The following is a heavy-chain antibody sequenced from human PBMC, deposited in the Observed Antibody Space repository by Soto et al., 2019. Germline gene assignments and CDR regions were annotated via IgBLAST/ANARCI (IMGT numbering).Heavy chain of an antibody. CDR1: GYTFSGYY. V-gene: IGHV1-2*02. D-gene: IGHD3-10*01. Sequence: QVQLVQSGAEVKKPGASVKVSCKASGYTFSGYYMHWVRQAPGQGLEWMGWINPNSGGTNYAQNFRGRVTMTRDTSISTVYMELSSLRSVDTALYYCARDVLSGSLVDYWGQGTLVTVSS. J-gene: IGHJ4*02. CDR2: INPNSGGT. CDR3: ARDVLSGSLVDY.